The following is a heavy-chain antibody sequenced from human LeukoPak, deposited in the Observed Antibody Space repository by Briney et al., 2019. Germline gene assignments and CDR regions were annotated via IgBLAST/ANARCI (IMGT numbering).Heavy chain of an antibody. CDR2: IIPIFGTA. J-gene: IGHJ4*02. CDR3: ARAPDGSGSYWDY. CDR1: GYTFTNYG. D-gene: IGHD3-10*01. Sequence: GASVKVSCKASGYTFTNYGISWVRQAPGQGLEWMGGIIPIFGTANYAQKFQGRVTITADESTSTAYMELSSLRSEDTAVYYCARAPDGSGSYWDYWGQGTLVTVSS. V-gene: IGHV1-69*13.